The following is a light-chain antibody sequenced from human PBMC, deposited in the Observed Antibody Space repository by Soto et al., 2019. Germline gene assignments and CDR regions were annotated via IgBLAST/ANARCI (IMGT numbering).Light chain of an antibody. CDR2: DAS. J-gene: IGKJ1*01. Sequence: DIQMTQSPSTLSSSLGDRVTITCRASKSINTWLAWYQQKPGKAPKLLIYDASSLESGVPSRVSGSGSGTEFTLTISSLQPDDFATYYCKQYNSYWKFGQGNKVDIK. CDR3: KQYNSYWK. V-gene: IGKV1-5*01. CDR1: KSINTW.